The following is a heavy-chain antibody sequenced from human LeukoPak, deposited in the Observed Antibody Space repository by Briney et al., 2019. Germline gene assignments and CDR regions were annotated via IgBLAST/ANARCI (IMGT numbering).Heavy chain of an antibody. CDR1: GFTFSDYY. D-gene: IGHD5-18*01. CDR3: ARDPGYSYGSGC. J-gene: IGHJ4*02. CDR2: ISGTGATT. Sequence: GGSLRLSCAASGFTFSDYYMTWIRQAPGKGLEWVSYISGTGATTYYADSVKGRFTISRDNAKNSLYLQMNSLRAEDTAVYYCARDPGYSYGSGCWGQGTLVTVTS. V-gene: IGHV3-11*04.